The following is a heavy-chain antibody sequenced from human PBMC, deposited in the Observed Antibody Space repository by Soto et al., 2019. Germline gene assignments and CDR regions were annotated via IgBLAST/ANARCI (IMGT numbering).Heavy chain of an antibody. CDR2: IWYDGSNK. V-gene: IGHV3-33*01. D-gene: IGHD5-18*01. Sequence: QVQLVESGGGVVQPGRSLRLSCAASGFTFSDYGMHWVRQAPGKGLEWLAVIWYDGSNKYYADSVKGRFTISRDNSKNTLYLQMNSLRAEDTAVYYCAREGGDTAMTNDYWGQGTLVTVSS. CDR1: GFTFSDYG. CDR3: AREGGDTAMTNDY. J-gene: IGHJ4*02.